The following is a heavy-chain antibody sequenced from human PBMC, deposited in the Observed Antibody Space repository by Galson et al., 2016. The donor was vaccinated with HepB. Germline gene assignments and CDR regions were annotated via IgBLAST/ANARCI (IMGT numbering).Heavy chain of an antibody. J-gene: IGHJ4*02. CDR1: GFTFSNYG. CDR3: AREAGIAAAATYDY. V-gene: IGHV3-23*01. D-gene: IGHD6-13*01. Sequence: SLRLSCAASGFTFSNYGMSWVRQAPGKGLEWVSHISGSGGVTYYADSVKGRFTISRDDSQNTLFLQMNSLRAEDRAVYYCAREAGIAAAATYDYWGQGTLVTVSS. CDR2: ISGSGGVT.